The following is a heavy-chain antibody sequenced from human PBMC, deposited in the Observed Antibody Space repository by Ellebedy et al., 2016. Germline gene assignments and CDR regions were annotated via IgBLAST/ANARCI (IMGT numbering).Heavy chain of an antibody. V-gene: IGHV3-30-3*01. D-gene: IGHD2-2*01. J-gene: IGHJ5*02. Sequence: WIRQPPGKGLEWVAVISYDGSNNYYADSVKGRCTISRDNSKNTLFLQMNSLRAEDTAVYYCASGRYCSLTSCYGWFDPWGQGTLVTVSS. CDR2: ISYDGSNN. CDR3: ASGRYCSLTSCYGWFDP.